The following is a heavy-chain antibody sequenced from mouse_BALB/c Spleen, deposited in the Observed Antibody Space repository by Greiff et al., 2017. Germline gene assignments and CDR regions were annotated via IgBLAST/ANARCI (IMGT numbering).Heavy chain of an antibody. V-gene: IGHV1-9*01. D-gene: IGHD2-1*01. CDR2: ILPGSGST. J-gene: IGHJ4*01. CDR3: AREYFGNCVGYAMDY. Sequence: VQLQESGAELMKPGASVKISCKATGYTFSSYWIEWVKQRPGHGLEWIGEILPGSGSTNYNEKFKGKATFTADTSSNTAYMQLSSLTSEDSAVYYCAREYFGNCVGYAMDYWGQGTSVTVSS. CDR1: GYTFSSYW.